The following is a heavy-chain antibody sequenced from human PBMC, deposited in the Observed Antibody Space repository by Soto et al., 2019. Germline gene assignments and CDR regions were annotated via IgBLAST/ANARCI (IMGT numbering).Heavy chain of an antibody. CDR2: IYYSGST. J-gene: IGHJ4*02. D-gene: IGHD1-1*01. CDR1: GGSISSYY. V-gene: IGHV4-59*08. CDR3: ACSVWVQPRVDY. Sequence: SETLSLTCTVSGGSISSYYWSWIRQPPGKGLEWIGYIYYSGSTNYNPSLKSRVTISVDTSKNQFALKLSSVTAADTAVYYCACSVWVQPRVDYWGQGSLVNVSS.